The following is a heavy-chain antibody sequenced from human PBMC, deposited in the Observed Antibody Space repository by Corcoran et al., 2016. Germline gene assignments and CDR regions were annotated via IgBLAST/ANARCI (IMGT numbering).Heavy chain of an antibody. CDR3: ARGPYRLDTAMVSRYYYGMDV. V-gene: IGHV1-69*01. CDR2: IIPIFGTA. CDR1: GGTFSSYA. J-gene: IGHJ6*02. D-gene: IGHD5-18*01. Sequence: QVQIEQSGAEVKKPGSSVKVSCKASGGTFSSYAISWVRQAPGQGLEWMGGIIPIFGTANYARKFQGRVTITADESTSTAYMELSSLRSEDTAVYYCARGPYRLDTAMVSRYYYGMDVWGQGTTVTVSS.